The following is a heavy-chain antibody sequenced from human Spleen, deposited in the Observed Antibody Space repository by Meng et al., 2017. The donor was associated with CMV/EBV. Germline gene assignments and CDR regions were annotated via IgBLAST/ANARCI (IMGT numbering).Heavy chain of an antibody. D-gene: IGHD4-11*01. CDR2: IYRDGST. CDR1: GFTVSSSS. J-gene: IGHJ4*02. Sequence: GESLKISCAASGFTVSSSSVTWVRQAPGKGLDWVSLIYRDGSTYYADSVKGRFTISRDNSRNTVYLQMNGLRTEDTAVYYCARDSQGGYSRYIDYWGQGSLVTVSS. V-gene: IGHV3-66*02. CDR3: ARDSQGGYSRYIDY.